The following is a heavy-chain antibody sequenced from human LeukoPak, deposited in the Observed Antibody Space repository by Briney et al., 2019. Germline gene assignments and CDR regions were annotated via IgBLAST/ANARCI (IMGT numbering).Heavy chain of an antibody. V-gene: IGHV3-7*03. Sequence: QTGGSLRLSCAASGFTFSTYWMTWVRQAPGKGLEWVATIKQDGGEKYYADSVKGRFTISRDNAKNSLYLQMNSLRAEDTALYYCARGGYCSSTSCYAAAWFDPWGQGTLVTVSS. D-gene: IGHD2-2*01. J-gene: IGHJ5*02. CDR1: GFTFSTYW. CDR3: ARGGYCSSTSCYAAAWFDP. CDR2: IKQDGGEK.